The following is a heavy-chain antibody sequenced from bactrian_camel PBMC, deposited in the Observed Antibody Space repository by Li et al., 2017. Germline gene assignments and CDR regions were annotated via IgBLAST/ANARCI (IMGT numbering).Heavy chain of an antibody. V-gene: IGHV3S53*01. J-gene: IGHJ4*01. CDR1: GYTDCNYA. Sequence: HVQLVESGGGSVQAGGSLRLSCAVSGYTDCNYAMSWYRQAPGKEREFVSEVDSSGGTSYADSVKGRFTISQDNAKTTVSLQMNSLKIEDTAVYYCALGSSRQATMTARGKGTQVTVS. D-gene: IGHD3*01. CDR2: VDSSGGT.